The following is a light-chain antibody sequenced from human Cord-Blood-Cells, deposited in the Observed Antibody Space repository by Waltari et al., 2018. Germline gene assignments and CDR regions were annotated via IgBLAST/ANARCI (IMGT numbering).Light chain of an antibody. CDR3: QQYYSTPRT. Sequence: DIVMTQSPDPLAVCLGERATINRKSSQSVLYSSNNKNYLAWYQQKPGQPPKLLIYWASTRESGVPDRFSGSGSGTDFTLTISSLQAEDVAVYYCQQYYSTPRTFGQGTKVEIK. CDR2: WAS. V-gene: IGKV4-1*01. CDR1: QSVLYSSNNKNY. J-gene: IGKJ1*01.